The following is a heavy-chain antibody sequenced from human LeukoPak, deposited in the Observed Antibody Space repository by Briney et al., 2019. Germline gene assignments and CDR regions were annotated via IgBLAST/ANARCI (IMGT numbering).Heavy chain of an antibody. J-gene: IGHJ6*02. Sequence: GGSLRLSCAASGFTFSSYWMHWVRQAPGKGLVWVSRINSDGSSTSYADSVKGRFTISRDNPKNTLYLQMNTLRVDDTAVYYCAKGRLLGAPWGMDVWGQGTTVTVSS. CDR3: AKGRLLGAPWGMDV. CDR2: INSDGSST. D-gene: IGHD1-26*01. V-gene: IGHV3-74*01. CDR1: GFTFSSYW.